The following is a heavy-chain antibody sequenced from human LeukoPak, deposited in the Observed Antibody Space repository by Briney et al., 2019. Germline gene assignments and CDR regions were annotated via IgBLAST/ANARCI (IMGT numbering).Heavy chain of an antibody. Sequence: PGGSLRLSCAASGFTFSSYSMNWVRQAPGKGLEWVSSISSSSSYIYYADSVKGRFTISRDNAKNSLYLQMNSLRAEDTAVYYCASEAMVRGALDYWGQGTLVTVSS. J-gene: IGHJ4*02. D-gene: IGHD3-10*01. CDR3: ASEAMVRGALDY. CDR1: GFTFSSYS. V-gene: IGHV3-21*01. CDR2: ISSSSSYI.